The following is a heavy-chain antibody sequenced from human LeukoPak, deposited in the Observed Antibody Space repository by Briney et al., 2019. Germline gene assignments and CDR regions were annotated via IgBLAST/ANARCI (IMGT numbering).Heavy chain of an antibody. V-gene: IGHV1-2*06. Sequence: ASVKVSCKASGYSFTAYYIRWVRQAPGQGLEWMGRINPNIGDTNYAQKFQGRVTMTRDTSISTAYMELSRLGSDDTAVYYCASRSSARLVDYWGQGTLVTVSS. J-gene: IGHJ4*02. CDR2: INPNIGDT. CDR3: ASRSSARLVDY. CDR1: GYSFTAYY.